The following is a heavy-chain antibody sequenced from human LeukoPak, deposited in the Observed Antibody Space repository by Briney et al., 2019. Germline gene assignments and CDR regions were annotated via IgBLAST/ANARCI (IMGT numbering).Heavy chain of an antibody. CDR2: FDPEDGET. J-gene: IGHJ5*02. CDR1: GYTLTELS. D-gene: IGHD3-3*01. V-gene: IGHV1-24*01. Sequence: ASVKVSCKVSGYTLTELSMHWVRQAPGKGLEWMGGFDPEDGETIYAQKFQGRVTITADESTSTAYMELSSLRSEDTAVYCCARDGAITIFGVVIPNWFDPWGQGTLVTVSS. CDR3: ARDGAITIFGVVIPNWFDP.